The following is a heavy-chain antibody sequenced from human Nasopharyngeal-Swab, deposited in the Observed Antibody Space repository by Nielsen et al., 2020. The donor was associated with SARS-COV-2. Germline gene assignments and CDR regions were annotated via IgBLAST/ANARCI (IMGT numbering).Heavy chain of an antibody. CDR1: GFTFSSYA. D-gene: IGHD6-13*01. Sequence: GESLKISCAASGFTFSSYAMSWVRQAPGKGLEWVSVIHSDPSNTYYVDSVKGQFTISRDNSKKTLFLQMDSLRVEDTAVYYCAKVRSWRLDAFDSWGQGTLVTVSS. CDR3: AKVRSWRLDAFDS. V-gene: IGHV3-23*03. J-gene: IGHJ4*02. CDR2: IHSDPSNT.